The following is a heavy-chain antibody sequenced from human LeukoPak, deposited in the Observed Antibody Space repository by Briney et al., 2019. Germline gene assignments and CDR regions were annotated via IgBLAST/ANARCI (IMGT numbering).Heavy chain of an antibody. CDR2: IYPGDFDT. CDR3: ARSYGDYPYYFDY. D-gene: IGHD4-17*01. V-gene: IGHV5-51*01. Sequence: AGESLKISCKGSGYSFTSYWIGWVRQMPGKGLEWMGIIYPGDFDTRYSPSFQGQVTISADKSISTAYLQWSSLKASDTAMYYCARSYGDYPYYFDYWGQGTLVTVSS. CDR1: GYSFTSYW. J-gene: IGHJ4*02.